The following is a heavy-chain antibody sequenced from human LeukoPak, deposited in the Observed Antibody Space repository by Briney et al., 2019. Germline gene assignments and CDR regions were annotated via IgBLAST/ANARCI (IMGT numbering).Heavy chain of an antibody. CDR2: ISGSGGST. Sequence: GGSLRLSCAASGFTFSSYGMSWVRQAPGKGLEWVSAISGSGGSTYYADSVKGRFTISRDNSKNTLYLQMNSLRAEDTAVYYCAKDGTGGGDLDYWGQGTLVTVSS. CDR3: AKDGTGGGDLDY. V-gene: IGHV3-23*01. J-gene: IGHJ4*02. CDR1: GFTFSSYG. D-gene: IGHD2-21*02.